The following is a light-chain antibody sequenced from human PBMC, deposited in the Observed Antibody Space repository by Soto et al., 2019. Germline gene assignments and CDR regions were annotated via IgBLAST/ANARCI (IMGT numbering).Light chain of an antibody. V-gene: IGKV3-20*01. CDR3: QQCGSSPWA. J-gene: IGKJ1*01. Sequence: EILLTQSPGPRSLAPGERATLSCRASQSVSSYYLAWYQQKPGQAPRLLIYAASSRATGIPDRFSGGGSGTDFTLTISRLEPEDFAVYYCQQCGSSPWAFGQGTKVDIK. CDR2: AAS. CDR1: QSVSSYY.